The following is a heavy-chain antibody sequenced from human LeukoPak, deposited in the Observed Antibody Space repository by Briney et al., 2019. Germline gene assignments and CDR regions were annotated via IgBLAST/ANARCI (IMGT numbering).Heavy chain of an antibody. CDR1: GYTFTGYY. CDR3: ARDYYDSSGYYLYYFDY. CDR2: INPNSGGT. J-gene: IGHJ4*02. Sequence: ASVKVSCKASGYTFTGYYMHWVRQAPGQGLEWMGWINPNSGGTNYAQKFQGRVTMTRDTSISTAYMELSRLRSDDTAVYYCARDYYDSSGYYLYYFDYWGQGTLVTVSP. D-gene: IGHD3-22*01. V-gene: IGHV1-2*02.